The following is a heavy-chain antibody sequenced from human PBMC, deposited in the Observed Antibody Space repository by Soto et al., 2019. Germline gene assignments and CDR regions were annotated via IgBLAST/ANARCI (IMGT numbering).Heavy chain of an antibody. J-gene: IGHJ6*02. CDR1: GFTFGDYA. CDR2: IRSKAYGGTT. D-gene: IGHD3-3*01. Sequence: GGSLRLSCTASGFTFGDYAMSWFRQAPGKGLEWVGFIRSKAYGGTTEYAASVKGRFTISRDDSKSIAYLQMNSLKTEDTAVYYCTRTVNYNFWSPKYYYYGMDVWGQGTTVTVSS. CDR3: TRTVNYNFWSPKYYYYGMDV. V-gene: IGHV3-49*03.